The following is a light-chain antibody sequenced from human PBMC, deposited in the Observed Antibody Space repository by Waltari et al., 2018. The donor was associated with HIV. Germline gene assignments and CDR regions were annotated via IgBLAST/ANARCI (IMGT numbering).Light chain of an antibody. CDR1: KLGDKY. CDR3: QAWDSSPVV. Sequence: ELTQPPSVSVSPGQTASITCSGDKLGDKYACWYQQKPGQSPVLVIYQDSKRPSGIPERFSGSNSGNTATLTISGTQAMDEADYYCQAWDSSPVVFGGGTKLTVL. V-gene: IGLV3-1*01. J-gene: IGLJ2*01. CDR2: QDS.